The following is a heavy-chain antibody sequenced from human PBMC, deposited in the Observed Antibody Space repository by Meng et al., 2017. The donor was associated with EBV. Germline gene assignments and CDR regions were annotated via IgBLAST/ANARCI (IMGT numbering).Heavy chain of an antibody. CDR3: ARSGATIFGVVIPTYYFDY. CDR1: EYTLTITG. Sequence: VPRWQSGAGLKRPVASLKVSCKASEYTLTITGIDWVRQAPGQRFEWMGWINAGNGNTKYSQKFQGRVTITRDTSASTAYMELSSLRSEDTAVYYCARSGATIFGVVIPTYYFDYWGQGTLVTVSS. V-gene: IGHV1-3*01. CDR2: INAGNGNT. D-gene: IGHD3-3*01. J-gene: IGHJ4*02.